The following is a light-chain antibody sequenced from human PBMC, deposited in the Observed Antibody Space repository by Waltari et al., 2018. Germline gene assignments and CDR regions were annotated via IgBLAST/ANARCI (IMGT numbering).Light chain of an antibody. CDR2: KVS. V-gene: IGKV2-30*02. Sequence: DVVLNQSPLSLPVTLGQPASISCRSSQSLVHSDGNTYLNWFHQRPGQSPRRLIYKVSNRESGVPDRFSGSGSGTDFTLKISRVEAEDVGIYYCLQNTYWPFIFGQGTKLEIK. CDR3: LQNTYWPFI. J-gene: IGKJ2*01. CDR1: QSLVHSDGNTY.